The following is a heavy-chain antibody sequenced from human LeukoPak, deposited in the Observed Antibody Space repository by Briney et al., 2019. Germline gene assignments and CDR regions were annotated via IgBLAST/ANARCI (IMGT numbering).Heavy chain of an antibody. CDR3: AKAPVKWPVVRGYYFDY. Sequence: GGSLRLSCAASGFTFSSYDMHWVRQAPGKGLEWVAFIRSDGSNKHYADSVKGRFTVSRDDSKNTLYLQMNSLRAEDTAVYYCAKAPVKWPVVRGYYFDYWSQGTLVTVSS. D-gene: IGHD4-23*01. V-gene: IGHV3-30*02. J-gene: IGHJ4*02. CDR1: GFTFSSYD. CDR2: IRSDGSNK.